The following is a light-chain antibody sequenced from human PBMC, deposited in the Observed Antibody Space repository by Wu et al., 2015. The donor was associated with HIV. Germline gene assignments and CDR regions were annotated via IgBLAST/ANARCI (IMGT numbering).Light chain of an antibody. CDR1: QSISSF. CDR3: QQTYSTPKT. V-gene: IGKV1-39*01. CDR2: AAS. Sequence: DIQMTQSPPSLSASLGDRVTITCRASQSISSFLHWYQQKPGAAPQLLIYAASSLQSGVPSRFSGSGSGTDFTLTISPLQPEDFATYYCQQTYSTPKTFGQGTKVEIK. J-gene: IGKJ1*01.